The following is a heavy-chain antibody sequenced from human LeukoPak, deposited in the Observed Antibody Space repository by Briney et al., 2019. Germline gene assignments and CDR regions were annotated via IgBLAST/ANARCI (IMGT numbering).Heavy chain of an antibody. J-gene: IGHJ4*02. D-gene: IGHD4-17*01. CDR1: GYTFTSYY. Sequence: ASVKVSCKASGYTFTSYYMHWVRQAPGQGLEWMGIINPSGGSTSYAQKFQGRVIMTRDTSTSTAYMELRSLRSDDTAVYYCARDRAGIYDYGENYFDYWGQGTLVTVSS. CDR2: INPSGGST. V-gene: IGHV1-46*01. CDR3: ARDRAGIYDYGENYFDY.